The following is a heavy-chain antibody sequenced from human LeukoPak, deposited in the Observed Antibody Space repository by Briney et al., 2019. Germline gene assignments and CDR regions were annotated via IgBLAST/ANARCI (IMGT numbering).Heavy chain of an antibody. Sequence: GGSLRLSCAASGLTVTNNYWHWVRQPPGKGPEWISILYSDGDTKYADSVKGRFTFSRDSSRNTLYLQMDGLRAEDTAVYYCTYGDYPLTYWGQGTLVSVSS. CDR1: GLTVTNNY. D-gene: IGHD4-17*01. J-gene: IGHJ4*02. V-gene: IGHV3-66*01. CDR3: TYGDYPLTY. CDR2: LYSDGDT.